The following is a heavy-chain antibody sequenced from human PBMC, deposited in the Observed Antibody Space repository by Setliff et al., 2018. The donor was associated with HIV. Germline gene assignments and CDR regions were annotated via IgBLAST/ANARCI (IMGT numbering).Heavy chain of an antibody. CDR1: GFTFTNYA. D-gene: IGHD2-2*01. V-gene: IGHV3-23*01. Sequence: GGSLRLSCAASGFTFTNYAMSWVRQAPGKGLEWVSSNSGSGDDTYYADSVKGRFTISRDKFKNTLYLQMNSLRVDDTAVYYCARGSKGESGSTTICDSWGQGTQVTVSS. CDR2: NSGSGDDT. J-gene: IGHJ5*01. CDR3: ARGSKGESGSTTICDS.